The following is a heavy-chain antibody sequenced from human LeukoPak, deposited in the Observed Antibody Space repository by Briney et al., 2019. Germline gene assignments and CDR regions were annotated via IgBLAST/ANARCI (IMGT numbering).Heavy chain of an antibody. CDR1: GYSISSGYY. D-gene: IGHD4-17*01. J-gene: IGHJ4*02. CDR2: IYHSGST. V-gene: IGHV4-38-2*02. Sequence: SETMSLTCAVSGYSISSGYYWGWIRQPPGKGLEWIGSIYHSGSTYYNPSLKSRVTISVDTSKNQFSLKLSSVTAADTAVYYCARDGAARATTFYRYWGQGTLVTVSS. CDR3: ARDGAARATTFYRY.